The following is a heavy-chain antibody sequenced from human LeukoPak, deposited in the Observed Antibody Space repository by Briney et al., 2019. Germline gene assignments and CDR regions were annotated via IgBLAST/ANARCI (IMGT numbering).Heavy chain of an antibody. CDR1: GYSISSGYY. V-gene: IGHV4-38-2*01. J-gene: IGHJ4*02. Sequence: SETLSLTCAVSGYSISSGYYWGWIRQPPGKGLEWIGSIYHSGSTYYNPSLKSRVTISVDTSKNQFSLKLSSVTAADTAVYYCAARQPGIWSGHYSYLDYWGQGTLVTVSS. CDR3: AARQPGIWSGHYSYLDY. CDR2: IYHSGST. D-gene: IGHD3-3*01.